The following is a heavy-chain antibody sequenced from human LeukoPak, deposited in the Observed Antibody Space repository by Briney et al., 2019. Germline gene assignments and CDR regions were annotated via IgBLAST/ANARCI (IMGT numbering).Heavy chain of an antibody. V-gene: IGHV4-39*01. CDR2: IYYSGST. J-gene: IGHJ4*02. D-gene: IGHD3-10*01. CDR1: GGSISSSSYY. CDR3: VRLSAMLRGPEPFYYFEY. Sequence: SETLSLTCTVSGGSISSSSYYWGWIRQPPGKGLEWIGSIYYSGSTYYNPSLKSRVTISVDTSKNQFSLKLGSVTAADTAVYYCVRLSAMLRGPEPFYYFEYWGQGILVTVSS.